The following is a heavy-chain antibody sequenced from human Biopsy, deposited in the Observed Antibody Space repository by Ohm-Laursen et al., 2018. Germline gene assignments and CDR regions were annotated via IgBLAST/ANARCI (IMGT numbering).Heavy chain of an antibody. Sequence: SDTLSLPCTASGDSVTKYYWSWIRQPPGKGLEWIGHIYYSVMTNYNPSLQSRVSISVDTSRNQVSLTLSSVTAADTAVYYCARDSGILNYGNFKYYHYYGMDVWGQGTKVTVSS. J-gene: IGHJ6*02. V-gene: IGHV4-59*02. CDR2: IYYSVMT. D-gene: IGHD4-11*01. CDR1: GDSVTKYY. CDR3: ARDSGILNYGNFKYYHYYGMDV.